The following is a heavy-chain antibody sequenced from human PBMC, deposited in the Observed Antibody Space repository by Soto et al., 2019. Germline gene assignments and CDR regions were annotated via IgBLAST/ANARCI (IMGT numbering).Heavy chain of an antibody. CDR2: ISWNSGSI. J-gene: IGHJ4*02. D-gene: IGHD3-22*01. CDR1: GFTFDDYA. Sequence: PGGSLRLSCAASGFTFDDYAMHWVRQAPGKGLEWVSGISWNSGSIGYADSVKGRFTISRDNAKNSLYLQLNSLRTDDTALYYCAKIASGGYDSGQGTLVTVSS. V-gene: IGHV3-9*01. CDR3: AKIASGGYD.